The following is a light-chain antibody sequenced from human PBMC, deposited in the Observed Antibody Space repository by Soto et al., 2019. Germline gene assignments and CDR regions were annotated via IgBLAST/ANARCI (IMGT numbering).Light chain of an antibody. CDR1: QSVTSN. V-gene: IGKV3-15*01. CDR3: QQYYNWPCT. CDR2: GTS. J-gene: IGKJ2*02. Sequence: EIVMTQSPATLSVSPGEGATLSCRASQSVTSNLAWYQQQPGQAPRLLIYGTSTRATGIPARLSGSGSGTEFTLTISSLQSEDFAVYYCQQYYNWPCTFGQGTKLEIK.